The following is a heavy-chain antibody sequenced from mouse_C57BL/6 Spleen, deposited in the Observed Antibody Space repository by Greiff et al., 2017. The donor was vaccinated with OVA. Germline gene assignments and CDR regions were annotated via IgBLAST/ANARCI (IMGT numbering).Heavy chain of an antibody. Sequence: DVQLQESGPGLVKPSQSLSLTCSVTGYSITSGYYWNWIRQFPGNKLEWMGYISYDGSNNYNPSLKNRISITRDTSKNQFFLKLNSVTTEDTATYYCARRERDYDAFDYWGQGTTLTVSS. V-gene: IGHV3-6*01. D-gene: IGHD2-4*01. CDR2: ISYDGSN. J-gene: IGHJ2*01. CDR3: ARRERDYDAFDY. CDR1: GYSITSGYY.